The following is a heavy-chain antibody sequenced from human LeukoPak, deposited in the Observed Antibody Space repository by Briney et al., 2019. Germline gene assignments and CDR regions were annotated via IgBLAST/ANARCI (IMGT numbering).Heavy chain of an antibody. V-gene: IGHV3-21*04. CDR2: ISSSSSYI. J-gene: IGHJ3*02. Sequence: GGSLRLSCAASGFTFTTYTMNWVRQAPGKGLEWVSSISSSSSYIYYADSVKGRFTISRDNAKNSLYLQMNSLRAEDTAVYYCTRHGGRDYYDSTEDGFDIWGQGTMVTVSS. D-gene: IGHD3-22*01. CDR3: TRHGGRDYYDSTEDGFDI. CDR1: GFTFTTYT.